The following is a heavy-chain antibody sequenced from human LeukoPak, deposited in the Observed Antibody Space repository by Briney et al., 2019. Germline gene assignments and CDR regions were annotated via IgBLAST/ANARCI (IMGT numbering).Heavy chain of an antibody. CDR2: IYYSGST. CDR3: AAEVGDYVDY. D-gene: IGHD1-26*01. CDR1: GGSVSSGSYY. J-gene: IGHJ4*02. Sequence: SETLSLTCTVSGGSVSSGSYYWSWIRQPPGKGLEWIGYIYYSGSTNYNPSLKSRVTISVDTSKNQFSLKLSSVTAADTAVYYCAAEVGDYVDYGGQGTLVTVSS. V-gene: IGHV4-61*01.